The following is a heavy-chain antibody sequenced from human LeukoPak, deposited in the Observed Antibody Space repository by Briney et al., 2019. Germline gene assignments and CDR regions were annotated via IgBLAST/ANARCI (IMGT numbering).Heavy chain of an antibody. J-gene: IGHJ5*02. CDR2: INHDGSST. CDR1: GFTFTTFW. Sequence: GGSLRLSCATSGFTFTTFWMHWVRHAPGKGLVWVSRINHDGSSTNYADSVKGRFTISRDNAKNTVYLQMHSLRAEDTAVYYCAKRRWLIWFDPWGQGTLVTVSS. CDR3: AKRRWLIWFDP. V-gene: IGHV3-74*01. D-gene: IGHD3-10*01.